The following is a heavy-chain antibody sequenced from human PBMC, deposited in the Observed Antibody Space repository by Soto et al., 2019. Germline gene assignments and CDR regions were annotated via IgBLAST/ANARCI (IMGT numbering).Heavy chain of an antibody. D-gene: IGHD5-12*01. J-gene: IGHJ4*02. CDR1: GYTFTSYY. CDR2: INPSGGST. Sequence: EASVKVSCKASGYTFTSYYMHWVRQAPGQGLEWMGIINPSGGSTSYAQKFQGRVTMTRDTSTSTVYMELSSLRSEDTAVYYCARAPRSRDGYNFPFDYWGQGTLVTVSS. CDR3: ARAPRSRDGYNFPFDY. V-gene: IGHV1-46*01.